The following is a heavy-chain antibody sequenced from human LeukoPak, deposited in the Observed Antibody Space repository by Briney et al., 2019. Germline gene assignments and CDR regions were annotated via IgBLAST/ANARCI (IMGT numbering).Heavy chain of an antibody. CDR1: GFTFKLYW. D-gene: IGHD2-15*01. V-gene: IGHV3-74*01. Sequence: GGSLRLSCAASGFTFKLYWMHWVRQVPGKRPVWASRINDDGSDTIYADSVRGRFTISRDDAKNTVYLQMNNLRAEDTAVYYCVRGGPSTWSWGQGTLVTVSS. CDR2: INDDGSDT. CDR3: VRGGPSTWS. J-gene: IGHJ5*02.